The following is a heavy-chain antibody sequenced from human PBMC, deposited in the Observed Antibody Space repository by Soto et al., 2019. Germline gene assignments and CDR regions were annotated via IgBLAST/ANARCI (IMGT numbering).Heavy chain of an antibody. Sequence: GSLRLSCAASGFTFRTYTMNWVRQAPGKGLEWVSAISSNGAYIYYADSVRGRFTISRDNAENSVYLQMNSLTVEDTAVYYCARDAGRVSSAVGWFDPWGQGALVTVSS. CDR1: GFTFRTYT. V-gene: IGHV3-21*01. D-gene: IGHD6-19*01. CDR2: ISSNGAYI. J-gene: IGHJ5*02. CDR3: ARDAGRVSSAVGWFDP.